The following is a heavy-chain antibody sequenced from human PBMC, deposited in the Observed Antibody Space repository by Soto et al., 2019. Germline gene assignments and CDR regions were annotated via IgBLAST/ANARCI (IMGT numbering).Heavy chain of an antibody. Sequence: SETLSLTCNASGGSITSSGSAWGWIRQSPGKGLEWIGTIDYSGNIYYIPSLKSRITISVDTSKNQISLKLSSVTAADTAVYYCARQEVTPYFDYWGQGTLVTVSS. CDR2: IDYSGNI. D-gene: IGHD2-21*02. CDR3: ARQEVTPYFDY. CDR1: GGSITSSGSA. J-gene: IGHJ4*02. V-gene: IGHV4-39*01.